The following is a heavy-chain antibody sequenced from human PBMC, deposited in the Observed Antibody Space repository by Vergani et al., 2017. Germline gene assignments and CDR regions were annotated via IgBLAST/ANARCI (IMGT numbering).Heavy chain of an antibody. V-gene: IGHV1-69*09. CDR1: GGTFSSYA. D-gene: IGHD1-1*01. CDR2: IIPILGIA. Sequence: QVQLVQSGAEVKKPGSSVKVSCKASGGTFSSYAISWVRQAPGQGLEWMGGIIPILGIANYAQKFQGRVTITADKSTSTAYMELSSLRSEDTAVYYCARDRELERLDYYYYYYMDVWGKGTTVTVSS. CDR3: ARDRELERLDYYYYYYMDV. J-gene: IGHJ6*03.